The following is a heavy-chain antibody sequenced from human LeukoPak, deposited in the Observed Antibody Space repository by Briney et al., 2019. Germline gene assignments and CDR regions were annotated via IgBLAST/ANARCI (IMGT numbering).Heavy chain of an antibody. J-gene: IGHJ1*01. CDR1: GFTFSTYW. D-gene: IGHD1-26*01. V-gene: IGHV3-7*03. CDR3: ASSVGATSYFQH. CDR2: IKQDGTEK. Sequence: EAGGSLRLSCAASGFTFSTYWMSWVRQAPGKGLEWVAVIKQDGTEKYYVDSVKGRFTISRDNAKNSLYLQMNSLRAEDTAVYYCASSVGATSYFQHWGQGTLVTVSS.